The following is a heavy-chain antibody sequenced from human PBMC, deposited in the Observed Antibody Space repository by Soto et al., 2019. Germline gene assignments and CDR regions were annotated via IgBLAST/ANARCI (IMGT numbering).Heavy chain of an antibody. J-gene: IGHJ4*02. V-gene: IGHV3-30-3*01. CDR2: ISYDGGNK. CDR3: ARDINWLDTFDY. Sequence: GGSLRLSCAASGFTFSSYAMHWVRQAPGKGLEWVAVISYDGGNKYYADSVKGRFTISRDNSKNTLYLQMNSLRAEDTAVYYCARDINWLDTFDYWGRGTLVTVSS. D-gene: IGHD6-19*01. CDR1: GFTFSSYA.